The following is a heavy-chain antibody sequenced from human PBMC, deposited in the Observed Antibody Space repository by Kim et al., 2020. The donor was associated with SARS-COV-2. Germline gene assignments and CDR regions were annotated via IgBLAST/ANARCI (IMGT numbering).Heavy chain of an antibody. J-gene: IGHJ2*01. CDR2: ISGSGGTT. CDR3: AKGRSSSWYLDFDL. Sequence: GGSLRLSCAASGFTFSSYAMSWVRQAPGKGLEWVSAISGSGGTTYYADSVKGRFTISRDNSKNTLYLQMNNLRAEDTAICYCAKGRSSSWYLDFDLWGRGTLVTVSS. D-gene: IGHD6-13*01. V-gene: IGHV3-23*01. CDR1: GFTFSSYA.